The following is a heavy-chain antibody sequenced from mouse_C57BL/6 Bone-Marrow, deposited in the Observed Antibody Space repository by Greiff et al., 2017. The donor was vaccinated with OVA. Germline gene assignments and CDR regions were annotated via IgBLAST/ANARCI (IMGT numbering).Heavy chain of an antibody. CDR3: TTQDYYAMDY. V-gene: IGHV1-15*01. CDR1: GYTFTDYE. J-gene: IGHJ4*01. CDR2: IEPETGGT. Sequence: VKLMESGAELVRPGASVTLSCKASGYTFTDYEMHWVKQTPVHGLEWIGAIEPETGGTAYNQKFKGKAILTADKSSSTAYMELRSLTSEDSAVYYCTTQDYYAMDYWGQGTSVTVSS.